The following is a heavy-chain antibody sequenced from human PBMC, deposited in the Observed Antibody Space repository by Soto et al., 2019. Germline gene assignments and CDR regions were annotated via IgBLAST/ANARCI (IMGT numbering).Heavy chain of an antibody. Sequence: SETLSLTCTVSGGSISSYYWSWIRQPPGKGLEWIGYIYYSGSTNYNPSLKSRVTISVDTSKNQFSLKLSSVTAADTAVYYCARENYYGSSGYRTFDYWGQGTPVTVSS. D-gene: IGHD3-22*01. CDR1: GGSISSYY. CDR3: ARENYYGSSGYRTFDY. V-gene: IGHV4-59*01. CDR2: IYYSGST. J-gene: IGHJ4*02.